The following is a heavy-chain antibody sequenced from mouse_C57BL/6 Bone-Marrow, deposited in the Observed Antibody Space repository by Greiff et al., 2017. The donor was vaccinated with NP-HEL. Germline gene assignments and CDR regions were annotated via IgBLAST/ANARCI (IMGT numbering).Heavy chain of an antibody. CDR3: AREGTKLFSWFAY. CDR1: GFTFSSYA. J-gene: IGHJ3*01. CDR2: ISDGGSYT. D-gene: IGHD1-3*01. Sequence: EVKLVESGGGLVKPGGSLKLSCAASGFTFSSYAMSWVRQTPEKRLEWVATISDGGSYTYYPDNVKGRFTISRDNAKNNLYLQMSHLKSEDTAMYYCAREGTKLFSWFAYWGQGTLVTVSA. V-gene: IGHV5-4*01.